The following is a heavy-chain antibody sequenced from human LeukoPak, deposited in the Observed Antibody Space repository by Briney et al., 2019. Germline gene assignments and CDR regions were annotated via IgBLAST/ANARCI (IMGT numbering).Heavy chain of an antibody. J-gene: IGHJ4*02. D-gene: IGHD6-19*01. CDR2: ISGDGSVT. CDR3: VRATYYSGCKPFDY. Sequence: GGSLRLSCAASGFTFSSSWMHWVRQAPGKGLVWVSRISGDGSVTTYTDSVKGRFTISRDIANNTLSLQMKSLRAEDTALYYCVRATYYSGCKPFDYWGEGGLVIVFS. CDR1: GFTFSSSW. V-gene: IGHV3-74*01.